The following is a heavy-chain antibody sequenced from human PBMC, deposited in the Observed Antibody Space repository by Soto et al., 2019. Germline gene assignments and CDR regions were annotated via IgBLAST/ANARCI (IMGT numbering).Heavy chain of an antibody. CDR3: ARGGRPKTITMVRGVRQFNWFDQ. CDR1: GGSFSGYY. CDR2: INHSGST. D-gene: IGHD3-10*01. V-gene: IGHV4-34*01. Sequence: PSETLSLTCAVYGGSFSGYYWSWIRQPPGKGLEWIGEINHSGSTNYNPSLKSRVTISVDTSKNQFSLKLSSVTAADTAVYYCARGGRPKTITMVRGVRQFNWFDQWGRGTMVNVCS. J-gene: IGHJ5*02.